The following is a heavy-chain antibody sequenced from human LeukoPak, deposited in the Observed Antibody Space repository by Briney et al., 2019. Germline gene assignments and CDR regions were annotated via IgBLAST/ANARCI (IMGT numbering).Heavy chain of an antibody. V-gene: IGHV4-34*01. D-gene: IGHD1-1*01. J-gene: IGHJ5*02. CDR2: INHSGST. CDR1: GGSFSAYY. CDR3: ARGGWWDNWNRFDP. Sequence: SETLSLTCAVYGGSFSAYYWNWIRQTPGKGLEWIGEINHSGSTDYNPSLKSRVTISVDTSKNQFSLKLTSVTAADTAVYYCARGGWWDNWNRFDPWGQGTLVNVSS.